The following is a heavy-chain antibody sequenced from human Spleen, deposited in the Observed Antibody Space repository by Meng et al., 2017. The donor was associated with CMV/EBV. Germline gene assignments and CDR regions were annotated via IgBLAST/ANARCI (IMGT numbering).Heavy chain of an antibody. CDR1: TVSLSGYY. D-gene: IGHD3-3*01. CDR2: INHGGRT. V-gene: IGHV4-34*01. Sequence: SETLSLTCVVDTVSLSGYYWAWIRQPPGKGLEWIGEINHGGRTNYNPSLNSRVSISVDTKTQFPLRLSSVTAADTAVYYCARGAPRSGYYPGLDYWGQGTQVTVSS. J-gene: IGHJ4*02. CDR3: ARGAPRSGYYPGLDY.